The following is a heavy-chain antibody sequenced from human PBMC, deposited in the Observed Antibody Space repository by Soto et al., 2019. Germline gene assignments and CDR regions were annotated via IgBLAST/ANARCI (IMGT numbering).Heavy chain of an antibody. V-gene: IGHV3-48*02. CDR1: GFTFISYS. CDR2: ISSSSSTI. D-gene: IGHD3-10*01. CDR3: AREAQAYYYGSGSYYFDY. J-gene: IGHJ4*02. Sequence: EVQLVESGGGLVQPGGSVRLSCAASGFTFISYSMNWVRQAPGKGLEWVSYISSSSSTIYYADSVKGRFTISRDNAKNSLYLQMNSLRDEDTAVYYCAREAQAYYYGSGSYYFDYWGQGTLVTVSS.